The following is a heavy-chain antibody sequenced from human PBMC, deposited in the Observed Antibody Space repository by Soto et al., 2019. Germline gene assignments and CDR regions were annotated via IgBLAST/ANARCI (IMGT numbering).Heavy chain of an antibody. CDR1: GSVITSFG. CDR2: INTGNGDS. Sequence: ASLPISCKSSGSVITSFGIHWMLQAPGQGPEWMGWINTGNGDSKYSEKFQDRVTITRDTSATTAYMELSSLRSEDTAVYYCARSKTIVMPGFDHWGQGTLVTVSS. J-gene: IGHJ4*02. CDR3: ARSKTIVMPGFDH. V-gene: IGHV1-3*04. D-gene: IGHD2-21*01.